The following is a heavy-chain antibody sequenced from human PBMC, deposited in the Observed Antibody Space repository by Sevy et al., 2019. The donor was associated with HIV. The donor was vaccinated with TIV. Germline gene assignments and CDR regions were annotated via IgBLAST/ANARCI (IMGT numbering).Heavy chain of an antibody. CDR2: SYYTGAT. J-gene: IGHJ5*02. Sequence: SETLSLTCSVFGGSVSSANNYWSWIRQSPGVGLEWIGYSYYTGATDCNPSLESRVTMSIDTSKNQFSLQLSSVTPADTAIYYCARAPVTRKAWFDPWGQGTPVTVSS. CDR3: ARAPVTRKAWFDP. CDR1: GGSVSSANNY. D-gene: IGHD4-17*01. V-gene: IGHV4-61*01.